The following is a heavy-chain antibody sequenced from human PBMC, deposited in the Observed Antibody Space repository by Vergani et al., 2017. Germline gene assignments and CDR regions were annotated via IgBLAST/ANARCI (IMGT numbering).Heavy chain of an antibody. CDR1: GGSISSYY. Sequence: QVQLQESGPGLVKPSETLSLTCTVSGGSISSYYWSWIRQPQGKGLEWIGYIYYSGSTNYNPSLKSRVPISVDTSKNQFSRELSSVTAADTAVYYCARVAREYGDLGDWGQGTRVTVSS. CDR3: ARVAREYGDLGD. V-gene: IGHV4-59*01. CDR2: IYYSGST. J-gene: IGHJ4*02. D-gene: IGHD4-17*01.